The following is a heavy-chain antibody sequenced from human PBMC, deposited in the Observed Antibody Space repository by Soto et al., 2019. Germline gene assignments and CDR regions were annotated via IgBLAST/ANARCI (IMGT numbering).Heavy chain of an antibody. CDR2: INHSGST. D-gene: IGHD6-13*01. J-gene: IGHJ4*02. Sequence: QVQLQQWGAGLLKPSETLSLTCAVYGGSFSGYYWSWIRQPPGQGLEWIGEINHSGSTNYNPSLKRRVTIAVDTSKNQFSLKLSSVTAADTAVYYCARTYSSSWSPFDYWGQGTLVTVSS. V-gene: IGHV4-34*01. CDR1: GGSFSGYY. CDR3: ARTYSSSWSPFDY.